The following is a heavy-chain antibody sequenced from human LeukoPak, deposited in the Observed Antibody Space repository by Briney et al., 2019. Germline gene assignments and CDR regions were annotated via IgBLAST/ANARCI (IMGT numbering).Heavy chain of an antibody. CDR1: GYSFTAFY. V-gene: IGHV1-2*02. J-gene: IGHJ4*02. Sequence: ASVKVSCKASGYSFTAFYIHWVRQAPGQGLEWMGWIHPRSGDTRYAQKFQGRVTMARDTSISTVYMDLSSLGSDDTAVYYCARDGEYGTGSYYRGSFDYWGQGILVTVSP. CDR2: IHPRSGDT. CDR3: ARDGEYGTGSYYRGSFDY. D-gene: IGHD3-10*01.